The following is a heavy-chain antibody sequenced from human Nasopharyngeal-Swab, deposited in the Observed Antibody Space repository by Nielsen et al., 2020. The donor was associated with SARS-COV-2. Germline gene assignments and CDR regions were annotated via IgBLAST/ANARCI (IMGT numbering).Heavy chain of an antibody. CDR2: MNPNSGNT. D-gene: IGHD3-22*01. V-gene: IGHV1-8*01. Sequence: WVRQAPGQGFEWMGWMNPNSGNTGYAQKFQGRVTMTRNTSISTAYMELSSLRSEDTAVYYCARGPYYYDSSGYRAYYYYMDVWGKGTTVTVSS. J-gene: IGHJ6*03. CDR3: ARGPYYYDSSGYRAYYYYMDV.